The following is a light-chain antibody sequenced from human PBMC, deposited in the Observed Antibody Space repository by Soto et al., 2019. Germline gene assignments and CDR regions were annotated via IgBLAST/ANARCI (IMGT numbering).Light chain of an antibody. Sequence: EIVMTQSPATLSVSPGARAPLSCRARQSVSSNLAWYQQKPGQAPRLLIYGASTRATGIPARFSGSGSGTEFTLTISSLQSEDFAVYYCQQYNNWPPGWTFGQGTKVDIK. V-gene: IGKV3-15*01. CDR2: GAS. CDR3: QQYNNWPPGWT. J-gene: IGKJ1*01. CDR1: QSVSSN.